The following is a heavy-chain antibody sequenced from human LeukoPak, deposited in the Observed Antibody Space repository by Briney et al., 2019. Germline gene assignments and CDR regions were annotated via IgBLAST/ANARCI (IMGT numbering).Heavy chain of an antibody. CDR3: ARGYDFWSGYYFDY. CDR1: GYNFANDW. V-gene: IGHV5-51*01. CDR2: IYPGDSDT. J-gene: IGHJ4*02. Sequence: GESLKVSCKGSGYNFANDWIGWVRQMPGKGLEWMGIIYPGDSDTRYSPSFQGQVTISADKSISTAYLQWSSLKASDTAMYYCARGYDFWSGYYFDYWGQGTLVTVSS. D-gene: IGHD3-3*01.